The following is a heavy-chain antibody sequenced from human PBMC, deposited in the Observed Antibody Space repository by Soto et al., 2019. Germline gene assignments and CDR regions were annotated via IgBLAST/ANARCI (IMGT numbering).Heavy chain of an antibody. CDR3: ARDFPSSSSDP. Sequence: QVQLVQSGAEVKKPGSSVKVSCKASGGTFSSYAITWVRQAPGQGLEWMGGIIPIFGTANYAQKFQGRVTITADESLTTAYMELSSLRSDDTAVYYCARDFPSSSSDPWGQGTLVTVSS. V-gene: IGHV1-69*01. J-gene: IGHJ5*02. CDR2: IIPIFGTA. CDR1: GGTFSSYA.